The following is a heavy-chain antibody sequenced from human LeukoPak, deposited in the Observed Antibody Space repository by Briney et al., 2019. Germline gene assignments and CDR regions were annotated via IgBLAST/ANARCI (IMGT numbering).Heavy chain of an antibody. CDR2: IYYSGST. CDR3: ARHRDYYDSSGYYPSDFDY. J-gene: IGHJ4*02. Sequence: SETLSPTCAVYGGSFSGYYWSWIRQPPGKGLEWIGSIYYSGSTYYNPSLKSRVTISVDTSKNQFSLKLSSVTAADTAVYYCARHRDYYDSSGYYPSDFDYWGQGTLVTVSS. CDR1: GGSFSGYY. D-gene: IGHD3-22*01. V-gene: IGHV4-34*01.